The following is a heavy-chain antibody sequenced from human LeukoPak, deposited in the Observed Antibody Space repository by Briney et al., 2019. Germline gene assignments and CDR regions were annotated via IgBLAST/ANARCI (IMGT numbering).Heavy chain of an antibody. CDR1: GYTFTSYY. V-gene: IGHV1-46*01. CDR3: ARESRYCSGGSCQGTAFDI. Sequence: ASVKVSCKASGYTFTSYYMHWVRQAPGQGLEWMGIINPSGGSTSYAQKFQGRVTMTRDTSTSTVYMELSSLRSEDTAVYYCARESRYCSGGSCQGTAFDIWGQGTMVTVYS. CDR2: INPSGGST. D-gene: IGHD2-15*01. J-gene: IGHJ3*02.